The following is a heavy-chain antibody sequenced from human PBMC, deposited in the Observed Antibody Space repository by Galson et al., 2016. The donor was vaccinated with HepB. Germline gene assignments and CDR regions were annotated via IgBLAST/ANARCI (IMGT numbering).Heavy chain of an antibody. J-gene: IGHJ4*02. CDR3: VRDGWGSSHFEY. Sequence: SETLSLTCTVSSGSMISGYYWSWIRQPPGKRLEWIGFISYTGNTHCNPSLESRGTISVDTSKNQLSLRLISVTAADTAVYFCVRDGWGSSHFEYWGQGTLVTVSS. V-gene: IGHV4-59*01. CDR1: SGSMISGYY. CDR2: ISYTGNT. D-gene: IGHD3-10*01.